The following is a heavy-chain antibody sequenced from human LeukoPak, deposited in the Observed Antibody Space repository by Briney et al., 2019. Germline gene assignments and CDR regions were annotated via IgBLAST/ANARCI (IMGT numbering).Heavy chain of an antibody. Sequence: GGSLRLSCAASGFTFSSYSMNWVRQATGKGLEWVSAISGSGGTIYYADSVKGRFTISRDNAKNSLYLKMNSLRAEDTAVYYCAELGITMIGGVWGKGTTVTISS. D-gene: IGHD3-10*02. J-gene: IGHJ6*04. V-gene: IGHV3-48*04. CDR1: GFTFSSYS. CDR3: AELGITMIGGV. CDR2: ISGSGGTI.